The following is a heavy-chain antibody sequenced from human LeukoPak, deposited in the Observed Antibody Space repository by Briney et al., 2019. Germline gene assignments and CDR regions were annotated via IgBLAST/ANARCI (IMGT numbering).Heavy chain of an antibody. D-gene: IGHD5-12*01. J-gene: IGHJ4*02. Sequence: GRSLRLSCAASGFTFSSYAMHWVRQAPGKGLEWVAVISYDGSNKYYADSVKGRFTISRDNSKNTLYLQMNSLRAEDTAVYYCARATMGYSGYDSPFDYWGQGTLVTVSS. CDR3: ARATMGYSGYDSPFDY. CDR1: GFTFSSYA. V-gene: IGHV3-30-3*01. CDR2: ISYDGSNK.